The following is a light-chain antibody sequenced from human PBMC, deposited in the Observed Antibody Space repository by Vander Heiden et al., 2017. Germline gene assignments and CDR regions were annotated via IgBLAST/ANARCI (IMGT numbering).Light chain of an antibody. Sequence: SYVLTQPPSVSVAPGQTARITCGGNNIGSKSVHWYQQRPGQAPAVVVYDDRDRPSGIPERFSGSNSGNTATLTISRVEAGDEADYYCQVWDGCSDRFGGGTKLTVL. CDR2: DDR. J-gene: IGLJ2*01. CDR3: QVWDGCSDR. V-gene: IGLV3-21*02. CDR1: NIGSKS.